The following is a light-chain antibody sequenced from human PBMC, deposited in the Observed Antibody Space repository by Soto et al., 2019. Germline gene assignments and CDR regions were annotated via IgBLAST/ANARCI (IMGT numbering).Light chain of an antibody. V-gene: IGKV1-39*01. CDR3: QQSYSTPRT. Sequence: DIQMTQSPSSLSASVGDRVTITCRASQSISNYLNWYQQKPGKAPKLLMFAASSLQSGVLSRFSGGGSGTDFTLTISSLQPEDFATDYCQQSYSTPRTFGQGTKVEIK. CDR1: QSISNY. CDR2: AAS. J-gene: IGKJ1*01.